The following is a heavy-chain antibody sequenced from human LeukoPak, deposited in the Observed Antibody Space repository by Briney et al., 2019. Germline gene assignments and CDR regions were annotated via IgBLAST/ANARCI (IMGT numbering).Heavy chain of an antibody. CDR3: ARDGCGANCLPDF. J-gene: IGHJ4*02. CDR1: GFTFGNYA. CDR2: IRWNSDSI. Sequence: PGRSLRLFCEASGFTFGNYAMHWVRQVPGKGLEWVSGIRWNSDSIVYADSGKGRFTISRYNAKTSLYLQMNSLRAEDSAVYYCARDGCGANCLPDFWGQRTLVTVSS. D-gene: IGHD2-21*02. V-gene: IGHV3-9*01.